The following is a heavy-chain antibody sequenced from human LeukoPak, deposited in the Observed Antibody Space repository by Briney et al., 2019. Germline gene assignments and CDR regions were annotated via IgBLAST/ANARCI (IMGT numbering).Heavy chain of an antibody. CDR2: ISSSGSTI. D-gene: IGHD3-16*01. CDR3: ARDVMTPQDY. CDR1: GFTFSSYA. Sequence: GGSLRLSCAASGFTFSSYAMSWVRQAPGKGLEWVSYISSSGSTIYYADSVKGRFTISRDNAKNSLYLQMNSLRAEDTAVYYCARDVMTPQDYWGQGTLVTVSS. J-gene: IGHJ4*02. V-gene: IGHV3-48*04.